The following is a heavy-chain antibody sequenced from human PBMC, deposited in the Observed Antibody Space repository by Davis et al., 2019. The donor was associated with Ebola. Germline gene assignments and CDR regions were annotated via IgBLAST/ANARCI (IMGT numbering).Heavy chain of an antibody. J-gene: IGHJ6*02. CDR2: IRSKANSYAT. D-gene: IGHD6-13*01. CDR1: GFTFSGSA. V-gene: IGHV3-73*01. CDR3: GAAADYYYYYGMDV. Sequence: PGGSLRLSCAASGFTFSGSAMHWVRQASGKGLEWVGRIRSKANSYATAYAASVKGRFTISRDDPKNTAYLQMNSLKTEDTAVYYCGAAADYYYYYGMDVWGQGTTVTVSS.